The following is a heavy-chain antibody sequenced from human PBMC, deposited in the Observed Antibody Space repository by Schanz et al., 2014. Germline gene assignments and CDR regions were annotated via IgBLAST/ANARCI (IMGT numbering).Heavy chain of an antibody. D-gene: IGHD2-15*01. V-gene: IGHV3-74*02. CDR2: TSNDGSFT. J-gene: IGHJ4*02. CDR1: GFTFSDSW. Sequence: EVQLLESGGGLVQPGGSLRLSCAASGFTFSDSWMHWVRQAPGKGLVWVSRTSNDGSFTTFADSVKGRFTISRDNSKNTVFLQMSSLRADDTALYYCAKDIGGAVAAPVYDSWGQGTLVTVSS. CDR3: AKDIGGAVAAPVYDS.